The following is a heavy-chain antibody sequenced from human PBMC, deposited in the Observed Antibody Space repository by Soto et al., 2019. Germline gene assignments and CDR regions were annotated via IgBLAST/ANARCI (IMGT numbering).Heavy chain of an antibody. J-gene: IGHJ4*02. V-gene: IGHV3-23*01. D-gene: IGHD2-21*01. Sequence: PGGSLRLSCAASGFTINTFAMTWVRQAPGKGLESVCGMTGSGATIHYADSVRGRFTISKDNSKNVLFLQMDYLRDEDTAIYYCAKDAVYNDGLWLMDSWGQGTLVTVSS. CDR3: AKDAVYNDGLWLMDS. CDR2: MTGSGATI. CDR1: GFTINTFA.